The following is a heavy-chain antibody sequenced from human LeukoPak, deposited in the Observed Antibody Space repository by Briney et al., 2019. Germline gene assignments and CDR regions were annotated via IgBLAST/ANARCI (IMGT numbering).Heavy chain of an antibody. CDR3: ARDWSRFDP. Sequence: PSETLPLTCAVYGGSFSGYYWSWIRQPPGKGLEWIGEINHSRSTNYNPSLKSRVTISVDTSKNQFSLKLSSVTAADTAVYYCARDWSRFDPWGQGTLVTVSS. V-gene: IGHV4-34*01. CDR2: INHSRST. D-gene: IGHD2-21*01. J-gene: IGHJ5*02. CDR1: GGSFSGYY.